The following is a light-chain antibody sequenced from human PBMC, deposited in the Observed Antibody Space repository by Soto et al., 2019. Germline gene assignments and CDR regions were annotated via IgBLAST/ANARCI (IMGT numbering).Light chain of an antibody. CDR1: SSDIGIYNR. V-gene: IGLV2-18*02. CDR2: EVS. CDR3: SSYTTTSSVS. J-gene: IGLJ2*01. Sequence: QSALTQPPSVSGSPGQSVTIPCTGTSSDIGIYNRVSWYRQSPGTAPRLLIYEVSHRPSGVPGRFSGSKSGSTASLTISGLRPENEADYYCSSYTTTSSVSFGGGTKVTVL.